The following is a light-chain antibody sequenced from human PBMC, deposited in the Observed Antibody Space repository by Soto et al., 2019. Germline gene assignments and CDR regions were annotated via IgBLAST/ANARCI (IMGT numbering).Light chain of an antibody. V-gene: IGKV1-9*01. J-gene: IGKJ5*01. Sequence: DIQLTQSPSFLSASVGDRVTITCRASQGISSYLAWYQQKPGKAPKLLIYAASILQSGVPSRFSGSGSGTEFTLTISSLQPEDFATYYCQQLNSYLITFGQGTRLEIK. CDR1: QGISSY. CDR3: QQLNSYLIT. CDR2: AAS.